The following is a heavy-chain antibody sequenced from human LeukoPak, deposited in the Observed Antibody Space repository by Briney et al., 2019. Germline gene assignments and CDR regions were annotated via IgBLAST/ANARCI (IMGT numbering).Heavy chain of an antibody. V-gene: IGHV1-2*02. CDR1: GYTFTGYY. Sequence: GASVKVSCKASGYTFTGYYMHWVRQAPGQGLEWMGWINPNSGGTNYAQKFQGRVTMTRDTSISTAYMGLSRLRSDDTAVYYCARVVNRIAAVFDYWGQGTLVTVSS. CDR2: INPNSGGT. CDR3: ARVVNRIAAVFDY. J-gene: IGHJ4*02. D-gene: IGHD6-13*01.